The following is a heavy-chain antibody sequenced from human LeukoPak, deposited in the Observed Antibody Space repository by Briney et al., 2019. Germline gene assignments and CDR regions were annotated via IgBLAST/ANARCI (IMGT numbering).Heavy chain of an antibody. V-gene: IGHV4-34*01. CDR2: INHSGST. Sequence: PSETLSLTCAVYGGSFSGYCWSWIRQPPGKGLEWIGEINHSGSTYYNPSLKSRVTISVDTSKNQFSLKLSSVTAADTAVYYCARGLMATISSLLDYWGQGTLVTVSS. CDR1: GGSFSGYC. D-gene: IGHD5-24*01. CDR3: ARGLMATISSLLDY. J-gene: IGHJ4*02.